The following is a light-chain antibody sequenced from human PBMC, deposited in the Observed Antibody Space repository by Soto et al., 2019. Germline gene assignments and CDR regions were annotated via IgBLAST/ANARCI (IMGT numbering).Light chain of an antibody. J-gene: IGKJ2*01. Sequence: DVVLTQIPLSSAVTVGQSASISCRSSQSLLHDDGQTNLSWFHQRPGQPPRLLIHRVSNRFSGVPDRISGSGAGTDFTLKISRVEAEDVGVYYCMQATHYRPYTFGQGTKLEIK. V-gene: IGKV2-24*01. CDR3: MQATHYRPYT. CDR1: QSLLHDDGQTN. CDR2: RVS.